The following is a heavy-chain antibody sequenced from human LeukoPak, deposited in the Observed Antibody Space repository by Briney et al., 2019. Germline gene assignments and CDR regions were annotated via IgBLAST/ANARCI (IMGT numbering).Heavy chain of an antibody. J-gene: IGHJ3*01. V-gene: IGHV3-23*01. CDR1: GFTFNNNA. CDR2: INGGGGAT. CDR3: ARCTASCYANAFDV. Sequence: AGGSLRLSCATSGFTFNNNAMSWVRQAPGKGLEWVSAINGGGGATEYADSVKGRFTTSRDNSKNTLYLQMNSLRPDDTAVYYCARCTASCYANAFDVWGQGTLLTVSS. D-gene: IGHD2-2*01.